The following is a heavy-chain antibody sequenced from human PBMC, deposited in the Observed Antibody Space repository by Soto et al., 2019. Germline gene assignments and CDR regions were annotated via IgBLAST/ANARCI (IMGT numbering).Heavy chain of an antibody. Sequence: GSLRLSCAASGFTFSNAWINWVHQAPGKGLEWVGRIKSKTGGGTTDFAAPVKGRFAISRDDSKNMVYLQMNSLKTEDTGIYYCPTECYRSRIVNPFEYWGNGT. CDR2: IKSKTGGGTT. D-gene: IGHD3-22*01. CDR3: PTECYRSRIVNPFEY. CDR1: GFTFSNAW. J-gene: IGHJ4*01. V-gene: IGHV3-15*07.